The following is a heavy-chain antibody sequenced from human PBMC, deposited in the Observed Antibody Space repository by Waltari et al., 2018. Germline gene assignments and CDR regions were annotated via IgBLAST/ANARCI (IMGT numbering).Heavy chain of an antibody. CDR2: TNHRGST. Sequence: QVQLQQWGAGLLKPSETLSLTCAVYGGSFSGYYWRWIRQPPGNGLEWDGGTNHRGSTNYTPSLKSRVTISVDTSKNQFSLKLSSVTAADTAVYYCARTPITMVRGVISLYYYYYMDVWGKGTTVTVSS. V-gene: IGHV4-34*01. J-gene: IGHJ6*03. CDR3: ARTPITMVRGVISLYYYYYMDV. D-gene: IGHD3-10*01. CDR1: GGSFSGYY.